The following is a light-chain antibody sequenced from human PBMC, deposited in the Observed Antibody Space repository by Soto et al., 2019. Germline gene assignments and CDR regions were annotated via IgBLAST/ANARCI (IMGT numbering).Light chain of an antibody. CDR2: EVS. J-gene: IGLJ3*02. CDR1: SSDVGGYKY. Sequence: QSVLTQPASVSGSPGQSITISCTGTSSDVGGYKYVSWYQQQPGKAPKLMIYEVSNRPSGISNRFSASKSGNTASLTISGLQAEDEADYYCSSYTSSSTWVFGGGTKLTVL. CDR3: SSYTSSSTWV. V-gene: IGLV2-14*01.